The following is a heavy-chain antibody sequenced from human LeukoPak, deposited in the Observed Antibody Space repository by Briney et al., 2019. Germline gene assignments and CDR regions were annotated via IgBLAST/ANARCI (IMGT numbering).Heavy chain of an antibody. D-gene: IGHD2-21*01. CDR3: VRSQPEYCGGDCYYYFDY. Sequence: SETLSLTCTVSGGSINSFYWSWIRQAPGKGLEWIGYIYYSGSTNYNPSFKSRVTISIDTSKTQFSLKLSSVTAADTAVYYCVRSQPEYCGGDCYYYFDYWGQGTLVTVSS. V-gene: IGHV4-59*01. J-gene: IGHJ4*02. CDR2: IYYSGST. CDR1: GGSINSFY.